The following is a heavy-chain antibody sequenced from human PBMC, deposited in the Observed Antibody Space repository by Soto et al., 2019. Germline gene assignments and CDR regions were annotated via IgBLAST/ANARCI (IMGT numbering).Heavy chain of an antibody. Sequence: SETLSLTCTVSGGSISSYYWSWIRQLPGKGLEWIGYIYYSGSTNYNPSLKSRVTISVDTSKNQFSLELSSVTAADTAVYYCARDRGVRDYDILTGFRHYYYMDVWGKGTTVTVSS. J-gene: IGHJ6*03. CDR3: ARDRGVRDYDILTGFRHYYYMDV. D-gene: IGHD3-9*01. CDR1: GGSISSYY. CDR2: IYYSGST. V-gene: IGHV4-59*01.